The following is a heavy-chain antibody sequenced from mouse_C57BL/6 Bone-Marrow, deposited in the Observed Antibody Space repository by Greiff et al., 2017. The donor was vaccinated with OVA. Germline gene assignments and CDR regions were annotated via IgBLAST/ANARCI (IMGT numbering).Heavy chain of an antibody. Sequence: VQLQQPGAELVKPGASVKLSCKASGYTFTSYWMHWVKQRPGRGLEWIGRIDPNSGGTKYNEKFKSKATLTVDKPSSTAYMQLSSLTSEDSAVYYCARRYYYGSSPRYFDVWGTGTTVTVSS. CDR1: GYTFTSYW. V-gene: IGHV1-72*01. CDR3: ARRYYYGSSPRYFDV. D-gene: IGHD1-1*01. J-gene: IGHJ1*03. CDR2: IDPNSGGT.